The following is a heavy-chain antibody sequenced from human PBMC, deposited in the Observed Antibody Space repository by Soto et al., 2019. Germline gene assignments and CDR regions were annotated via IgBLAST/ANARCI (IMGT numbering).Heavy chain of an antibody. D-gene: IGHD6-19*01. CDR1: GLTFRSYA. CDR2: ISGSGDST. CDR3: AKERSSGWSFDY. J-gene: IGHJ4*02. Sequence: GGSLRLSCEASGLTFRSYAMHWVRQAPGKGLEWVAVISGSGDSTFYAESVKGRFTVSRDNSKNTLYLQMNSLRAEDTAVFYCAKERSSGWSFDYWGQGTLVTVSS. V-gene: IGHV3-23*01.